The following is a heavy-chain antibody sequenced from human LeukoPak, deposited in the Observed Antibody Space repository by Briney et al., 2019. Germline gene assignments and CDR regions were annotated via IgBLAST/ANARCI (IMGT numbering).Heavy chain of an antibody. D-gene: IGHD3-22*01. CDR3: ASAHYYDSSGYSLGDAFDI. Sequence: PSETLSLTCTVSGGSISSSSYYWGWIRQPPGKGLEWIGSIYYSGSTYYNPSLKSRVTISVDTSKNQFSLKLSSLTAADTAVYYCASAHYYDSSGYSLGDAFDIWGQGTMVTVSS. CDR1: GGSISSSSYY. J-gene: IGHJ3*02. V-gene: IGHV4-39*01. CDR2: IYYSGST.